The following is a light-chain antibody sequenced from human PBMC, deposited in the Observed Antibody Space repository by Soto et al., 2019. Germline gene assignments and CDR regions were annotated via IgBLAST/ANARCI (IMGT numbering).Light chain of an antibody. Sequence: IVLTQSPATLSLSPGERATLSCRASQSVTTYLAWYQQKPGQAPRLLIYDASNRATGIPARFSGSGSGTDFTLTISSLEPEDFAVYYCQQRDNWPPSITFGQGTRLEIK. CDR2: DAS. CDR1: QSVTTY. J-gene: IGKJ5*01. CDR3: QQRDNWPPSIT. V-gene: IGKV3-11*01.